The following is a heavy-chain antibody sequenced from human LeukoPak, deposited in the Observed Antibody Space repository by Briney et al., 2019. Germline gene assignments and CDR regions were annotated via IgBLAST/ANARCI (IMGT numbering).Heavy chain of an antibody. Sequence: GGSLRLSCAASGFTFSSYAMSWVRQAPGKGLEWVSAISGSGGSTYYADSVKGRFTISRDNSKNTLYLQMNSLRAEDTAVYYCAKKEGYSSSTIPDYWGQGTLVTVSS. CDR3: AKKEGYSSSTIPDY. CDR1: GFTFSSYA. D-gene: IGHD6-13*01. V-gene: IGHV3-23*01. CDR2: ISGSGGST. J-gene: IGHJ4*02.